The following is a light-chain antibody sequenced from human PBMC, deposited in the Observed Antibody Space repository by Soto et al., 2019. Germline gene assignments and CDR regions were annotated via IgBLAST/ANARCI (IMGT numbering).Light chain of an antibody. CDR3: QQSYGTPIT. CDR2: KAS. J-gene: IGKJ5*01. Sequence: DIKMNQSPSFLSAYVGDRVTITCRASQSISSWFAWYQQKPGKAPKLLIYKASSLESGVPSRFSGSGSGTEFTLTISSLQPDDFATYYCQQSYGTPITFGQGTLLENK. V-gene: IGKV1-5*03. CDR1: QSISSW.